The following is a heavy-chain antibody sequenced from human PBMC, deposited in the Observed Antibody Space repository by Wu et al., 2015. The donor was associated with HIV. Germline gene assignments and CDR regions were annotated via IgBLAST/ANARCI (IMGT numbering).Heavy chain of an antibody. V-gene: IGHV4-59*01. Sequence: QVQPQESGPGLVKPSETLSLTCTVSGGSISSYYWSWIRQPPGKGLEWIGYIYYSGSTNYNPSLKSRVTISVDTSKNQFSLKLSSVTAADTAVYYCARGGDSSGYYETAFDIWGQGTMVTVSS. CDR2: IYYSGST. CDR3: ARGGDSSGYYETAFDI. CDR1: GGSISSYY. J-gene: IGHJ3*02. D-gene: IGHD3-22*01.